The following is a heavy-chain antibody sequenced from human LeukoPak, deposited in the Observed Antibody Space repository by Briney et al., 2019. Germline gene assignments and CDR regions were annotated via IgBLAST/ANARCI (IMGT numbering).Heavy chain of an antibody. J-gene: IGHJ3*02. CDR3: ARDPPTEASSLDAFDI. CDR2: INPSGGST. CDR1: GYTFTSYY. Sequence: ASVKVSCKASGYTFTSYYMHWVRQAPGQGLEWMGIINPSGGSTSYAQKLQGRVTMTTDTSTGTAYMELRSLRSDDTAVYYCARDPPTEASSLDAFDIWGQGTMVTVSS. V-gene: IGHV1-46*01.